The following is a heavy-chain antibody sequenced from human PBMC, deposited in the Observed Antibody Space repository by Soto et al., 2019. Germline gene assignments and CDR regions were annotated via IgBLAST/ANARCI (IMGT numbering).Heavy chain of an antibody. CDR3: ARVRGIYGDYYYFDY. CDR2: INPNSGGT. Sequence: GASVKVSCKASGYTFTGYYMHWVRQAPGQGLEWMGWINPNSGGTNYAQKFQGWVTMTRDTSISTAYMELSRLRSDDTAVYYCARVRGIYGDYYYFDYWGQGTLVTVSS. V-gene: IGHV1-2*04. D-gene: IGHD4-17*01. CDR1: GYTFTGYY. J-gene: IGHJ4*02.